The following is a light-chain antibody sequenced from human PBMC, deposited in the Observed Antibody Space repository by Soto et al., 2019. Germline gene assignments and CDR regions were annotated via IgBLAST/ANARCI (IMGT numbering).Light chain of an antibody. Sequence: DIVMTHSPDSLAVSLGERATINCKSSQSFLYSSNNKNYLAWYQQKPGQPPKLLIYWASTRESGVPDRFSGSGSGTDFTLTISSLQAEDVAVYYCQQYYSTAWTFGQGTKVDIK. CDR3: QQYYSTAWT. V-gene: IGKV4-1*01. CDR1: QSFLYSSNNKNY. CDR2: WAS. J-gene: IGKJ1*01.